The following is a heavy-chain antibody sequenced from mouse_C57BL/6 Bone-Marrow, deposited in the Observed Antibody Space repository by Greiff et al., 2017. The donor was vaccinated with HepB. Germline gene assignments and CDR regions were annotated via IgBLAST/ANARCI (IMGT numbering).Heavy chain of an antibody. D-gene: IGHD1-1*01. Sequence: VQLVESGAELVKPGASVKMSCKASGYTFTTYPIEWMKQNHGKSLEWIGNFHPYNDDTKYNEKFKGKATLTVEKSSSTVYLELSRLTSDDSAVYYCARRGYGSSGDWYFDVWGTGTTVTVSS. CDR2: FHPYNDDT. CDR1: GYTFTTYP. V-gene: IGHV1-47*01. J-gene: IGHJ1*03. CDR3: ARRGYGSSGDWYFDV.